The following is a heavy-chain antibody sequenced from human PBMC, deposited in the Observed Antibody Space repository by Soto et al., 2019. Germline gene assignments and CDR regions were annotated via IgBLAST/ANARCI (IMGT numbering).Heavy chain of an antibody. CDR3: AAPKQLSLGYYYGMDV. D-gene: IGHD7-27*01. CDR1: GYSFTSYW. Sequence: GESLKISCKGSGYSFTSYWISWVRQMPGKGLEWMGRIDPSDSYTNYSPSFQGHVTISADKSISTAYLQWSSLKASDTAMYYCAAPKQLSLGYYYGMDVWGQGTTVTVSS. V-gene: IGHV5-10-1*01. J-gene: IGHJ6*02. CDR2: IDPSDSYT.